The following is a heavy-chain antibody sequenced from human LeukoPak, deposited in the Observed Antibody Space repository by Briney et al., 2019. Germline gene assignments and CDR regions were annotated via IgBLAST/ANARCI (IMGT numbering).Heavy chain of an antibody. V-gene: IGHV4-39*01. Sequence: PSETLSLTCIVSGEPITSSNYYWGWIRQPPGKGLEWIGSIYYSGSTHYNSSLKSRTTISVDTSTNQFSLKLTSVTAADTAVYFCARLYDFWRGYRYYYYGMDVWGQGTTVTVSS. CDR2: IYYSGST. J-gene: IGHJ6*02. CDR3: ARLYDFWRGYRYYYYGMDV. D-gene: IGHD3/OR15-3a*01. CDR1: GEPITSSNYY.